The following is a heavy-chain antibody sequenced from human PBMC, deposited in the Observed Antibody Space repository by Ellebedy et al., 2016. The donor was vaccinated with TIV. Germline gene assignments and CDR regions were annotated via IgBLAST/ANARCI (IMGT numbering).Heavy chain of an antibody. CDR1: GFTFSSYW. CDR3: ASDSNLSYQILFDY. V-gene: IGHV3-7*04. CDR2: INQDGSEK. Sequence: GESLKISCAASGFTFSSYWMTWVRQAPGKGLEWVANINQDGSEKYHVDSVKGRFTISRDNAKNSLYLQMNSLRAEDTAVYYCASDSNLSYQILFDYWGQGTLVTVSS. J-gene: IGHJ4*02. D-gene: IGHD3-16*02.